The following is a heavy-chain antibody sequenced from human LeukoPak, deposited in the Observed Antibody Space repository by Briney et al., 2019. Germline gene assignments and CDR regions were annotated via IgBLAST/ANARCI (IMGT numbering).Heavy chain of an antibody. J-gene: IGHJ6*03. V-gene: IGHV3-48*01. CDR2: ISSSSSTI. D-gene: IGHD4-23*01. CDR3: ARDGALGGKSYYMDV. CDR1: GFTFSSYS. Sequence: GGSLRLSCAASGFTFSSYSMNWVRQAPGKGLEWVSYISSSSSTIYYADSVKGRFTISRDNAKNSLYLQMNSLRAEDTAVYYCARDGALGGKSYYMDVWGKGTTVTVSS.